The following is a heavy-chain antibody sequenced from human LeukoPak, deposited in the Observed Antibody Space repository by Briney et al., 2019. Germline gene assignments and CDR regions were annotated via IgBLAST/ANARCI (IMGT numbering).Heavy chain of an antibody. CDR1: GFNFDEYR. D-gene: IGHD1-26*01. CDR2: ISSDSDYI. V-gene: IGHV3-21*01. J-gene: IGHJ4*02. Sequence: NPGGSLRLSCVGSGFNFDEYRLNWVRQAPGKGLEWVAAISSDSDYIYYADAMRGRFTISRDNAQKSLFLQMESLGVDDTAQYYCATDRVPRAPGRTFDFWGQGTPVTISS. CDR3: ATDRVPRAPGRTFDF.